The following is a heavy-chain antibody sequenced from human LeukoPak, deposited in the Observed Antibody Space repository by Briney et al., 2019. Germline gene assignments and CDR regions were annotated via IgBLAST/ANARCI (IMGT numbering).Heavy chain of an antibody. CDR2: IYYSGST. J-gene: IGHJ4*02. Sequence: PSETLSLTCTVSGGSISSSSYYWGWIRQPPGKGLEWIGSIYYSGSTYYNPSLKSRVTISVDTSKNQFSLKLSFVTAADTAVYYCASQENSIVGATDFDYWGQGTLVTVSS. V-gene: IGHV4-39*01. CDR3: ASQENSIVGATDFDY. CDR1: GGSISSSSYY. D-gene: IGHD1-26*01.